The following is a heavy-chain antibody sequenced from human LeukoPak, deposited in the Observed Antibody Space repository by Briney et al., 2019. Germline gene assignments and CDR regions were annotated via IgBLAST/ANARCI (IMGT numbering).Heavy chain of an antibody. J-gene: IGHJ4*02. V-gene: IGHV1-46*01. CDR1: RYTFTSYA. Sequence: ASVKVSCTASRYTFTSYAMNWVRQAPGQGLEWMGMIYPRDGSTSYAQKFQGRVTVTRDTSTSTVHMELSGLRSEDTAVYYCARDQEGFDYWGQGTLVTVSS. CDR3: ARDQEGFDY. CDR2: IYPRDGST.